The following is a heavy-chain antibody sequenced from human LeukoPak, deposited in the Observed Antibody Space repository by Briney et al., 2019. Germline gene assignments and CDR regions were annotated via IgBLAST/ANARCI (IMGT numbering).Heavy chain of an antibody. CDR3: ARSPAVTDFDY. D-gene: IGHD4-17*01. J-gene: IGHJ4*02. CDR1: GFTFSSYA. CDR2: ISYDGSNK. V-gene: IGHV3-30*04. Sequence: GGSLRLSCAASGFTFSSYAMRWVRQAPGKGLEWVAVISYDGSNKYYADSVKGRFTISRDNSKNTLYLQMNSLRAEDTAVYYCARSPAVTDFDYWGQGTLVTVSS.